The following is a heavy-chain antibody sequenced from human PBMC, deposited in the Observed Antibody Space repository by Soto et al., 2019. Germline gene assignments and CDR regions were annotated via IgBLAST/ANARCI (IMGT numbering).Heavy chain of an antibody. CDR2: INAGNGNT. Sequence: QVQLVQSGAAVKKPGASVKVSCKASGYTFTSYAMHWVRQAPGQRLERMGWINAGNGNTKYSQKFQGRVTITRDTYASAADMEVSSLSSEGTAVYYCARDLGFACYYYRDVLGKGTTVTVSS. CDR3: ARDLGFACYYYRDV. J-gene: IGHJ6*03. D-gene: IGHD1-26*01. CDR1: GYTFTSYA. V-gene: IGHV1-3*01.